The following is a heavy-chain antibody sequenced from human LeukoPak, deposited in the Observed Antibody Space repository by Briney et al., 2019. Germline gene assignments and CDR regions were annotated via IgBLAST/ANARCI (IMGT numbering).Heavy chain of an antibody. CDR2: INPSGGST. Sequence: GASVKVSCKASGYNFTGYYIHWVRQAPGQGLEWMGIINPSGGSTRYAQNFLGRVTMTRDTSTNTVYMELSSLRSEDTAVYYCARVGSSGYTEYFQHWGQGTLVTVSS. CDR3: ARVGSSGYTEYFQH. CDR1: GYNFTGYY. J-gene: IGHJ1*01. V-gene: IGHV1-46*01. D-gene: IGHD3-22*01.